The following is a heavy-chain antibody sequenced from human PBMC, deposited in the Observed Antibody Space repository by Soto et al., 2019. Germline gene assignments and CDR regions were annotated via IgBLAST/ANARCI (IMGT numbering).Heavy chain of an antibody. J-gene: IGHJ6*02. CDR3: ARSTNYYYYGFDV. CDR1: GGSVSSGAFF. Sequence: SETLSLTCTVSGGSVSSGAFFWSWLRQSPGKRPEWIAYIYYSGSTNYNPSLKSRATISVDTSKSQFSLTLTSVTAADAATYYCARSTNYYYYGFDVWGQGTTVTV. D-gene: IGHD2-2*01. V-gene: IGHV4-61*08. CDR2: IYYSGST.